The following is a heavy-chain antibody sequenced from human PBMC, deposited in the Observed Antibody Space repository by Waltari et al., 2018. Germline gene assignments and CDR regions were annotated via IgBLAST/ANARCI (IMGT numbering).Heavy chain of an antibody. Sequence: EVQLVESGGGLIQPGGSLRLSCAAPGFTCSSSYKSWVRQAPGKGLEWVAVIYSGGSKYYADSVKGQFTISRDNSKNTLYLQMNSLRAEDTAVYYCARERGSGWSAYYFDYWGQGTLVTVSS. CDR2: IYSGGSK. J-gene: IGHJ4*02. V-gene: IGHV3-53*01. CDR1: GFTCSSSY. CDR3: ARERGSGWSAYYFDY. D-gene: IGHD6-19*01.